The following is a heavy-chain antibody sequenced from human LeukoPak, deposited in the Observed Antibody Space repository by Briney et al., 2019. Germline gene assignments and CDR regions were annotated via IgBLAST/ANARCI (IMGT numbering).Heavy chain of an antibody. D-gene: IGHD3-22*01. J-gene: IGHJ4*02. V-gene: IGHV3-30*01. CDR3: ARDSGLGYYNDASGYALAY. Sequence: GRSLRLSCELSGFTFTSYGLHWVRQAPGNGLEWVAIISHDGNSKYYADAVQGRFTIYRDNYKITMYVQMDRLRVEDTGDYYCARDSGLGYYNDASGYALAYWGQGTLVTVSA. CDR1: GFTFTSYG. CDR2: ISHDGNSK.